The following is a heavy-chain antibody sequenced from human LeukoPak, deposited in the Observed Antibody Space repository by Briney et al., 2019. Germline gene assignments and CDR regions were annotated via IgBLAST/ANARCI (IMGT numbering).Heavy chain of an antibody. CDR2: IYYSGST. Sequence: SETLSLTCTVSGGSISSSSYYWGWIRQPPGKGLEWIGSIYYSGSTYYNPSLKSRVTISVDTSKNQFSLKLSSVTAADTAVYYCARAKVPYGSGSYYFDYWGQGTLVTVSS. CDR3: ARAKVPYGSGSYYFDY. V-gene: IGHV4-39*07. J-gene: IGHJ4*02. D-gene: IGHD3-10*01. CDR1: GGSISSSSYY.